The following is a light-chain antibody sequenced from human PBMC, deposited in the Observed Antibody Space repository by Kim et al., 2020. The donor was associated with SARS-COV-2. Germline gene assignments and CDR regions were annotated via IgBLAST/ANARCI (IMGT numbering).Light chain of an antibody. V-gene: IGKV3-15*01. CDR1: QSVGST. J-gene: IGKJ4*01. CDR2: GAS. Sequence: SPGERATRSCRASQSVGSTLAWYQQKPGQAPRLLIYGASYRATGVPARFSGSGSGTEFTLTISSLQSEDSAVYYCQQYNNWPPLTFGGGTKVDIK. CDR3: QQYNNWPPLT.